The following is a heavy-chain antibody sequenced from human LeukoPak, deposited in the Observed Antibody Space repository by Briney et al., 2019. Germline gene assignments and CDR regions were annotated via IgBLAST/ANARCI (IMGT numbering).Heavy chain of an antibody. CDR3: AKVGAIVVVTEPLLDS. CDR2: ISGSGGST. CDR1: GFTFSSYA. J-gene: IGHJ4*02. V-gene: IGHV3-23*01. Sequence: PGGSLRLSCAASGFTFSSYAMSWVRQAPGKGLEWVSAISGSGGSTYYADSVKGRFTISRDNSKNTLHLQMNSLRAEDTAVYYCAKVGAIVVVTEPLLDSWGQGTLVTVSS. D-gene: IGHD2-21*02.